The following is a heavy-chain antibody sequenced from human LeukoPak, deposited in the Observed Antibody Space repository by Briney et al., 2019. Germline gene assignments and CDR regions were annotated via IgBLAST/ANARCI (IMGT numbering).Heavy chain of an antibody. CDR2: INPNSGGT. D-gene: IGHD1-26*01. CDR3: ARESIVGATTLDY. V-gene: IGHV1-2*02. Sequence: ASVKVSCKASGYTFTGNYMHWVRQAPGQGLEWMGWINPNSGGTNYAQKFQGRVTMTRDTSISTAYMELSRLRSDDTAVYYCARESIVGATTLDYRGQGTLVTVSS. CDR1: GYTFTGNY. J-gene: IGHJ4*02.